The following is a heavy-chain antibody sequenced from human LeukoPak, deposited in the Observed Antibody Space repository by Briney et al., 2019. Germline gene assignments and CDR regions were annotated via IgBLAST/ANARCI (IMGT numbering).Heavy chain of an antibody. Sequence: SETLSLTCTVSGGSIDSYYWGWIRQPPGKGLEWIGYIYYTESTEYHPSLKSRVTISLDTSKNQFSLKLTSVTAADTAVYYCARVYQSAEYYFDYWGQGNLVSVSS. D-gene: IGHD2-2*01. CDR1: GGSIDSYY. CDR3: ARVYQSAEYYFDY. J-gene: IGHJ4*02. CDR2: IYYTEST. V-gene: IGHV4-59*01.